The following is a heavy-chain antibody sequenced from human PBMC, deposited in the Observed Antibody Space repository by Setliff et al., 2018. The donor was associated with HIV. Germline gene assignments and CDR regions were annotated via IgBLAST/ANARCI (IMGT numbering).Heavy chain of an antibody. V-gene: IGHV1-2*02. CDR2: INPDSGGT. D-gene: IGHD6-13*01. CDR1: GDTLSDYY. CDR3: ATDLGSHALDP. J-gene: IGHJ5*02. Sequence: ASVKVSCQASGDTLSDYYIHWVRQAPGQGLEWMGWINPDSGGTNYAQKFQGRVTMTRDTSLNTDYMEVRSLRSDDTAVYYCATDLGSHALDPWGQGTLVTVSS.